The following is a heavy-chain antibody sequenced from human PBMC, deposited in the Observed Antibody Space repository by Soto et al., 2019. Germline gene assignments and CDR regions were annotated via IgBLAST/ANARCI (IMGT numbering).Heavy chain of an antibody. Sequence: PGGSLRLSCAASGFTFSSYAMSWVRQAPGKGLERVSAISGSGGSTYYADSVKGRFTISRDNSKNTLYLQMNSLRAEDTAVYYCAKARLLEWLLQRDYYYGMDVWGQGTTVTVSS. CDR3: AKARLLEWLLQRDYYYGMDV. D-gene: IGHD3-3*01. CDR1: GFTFSSYA. V-gene: IGHV3-23*01. J-gene: IGHJ6*02. CDR2: ISGSGGST.